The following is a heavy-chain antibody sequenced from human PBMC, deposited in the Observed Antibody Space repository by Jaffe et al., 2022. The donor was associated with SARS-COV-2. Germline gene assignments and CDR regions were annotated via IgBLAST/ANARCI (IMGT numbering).Heavy chain of an antibody. Sequence: QVQLQQWGAGLLKPSETLSLTCAVYGGSFSGYYWSWIRQPPGKGLEWIGEINHSGSTNYNPSLKSRVTISVDTSKNQFSLKLSSVTAADTAVYYCARVTYGVRWFDPWGQGTLVTVSS. CDR2: INHSGST. J-gene: IGHJ5*02. V-gene: IGHV4-34*01. CDR1: GGSFSGYY. D-gene: IGHD2-8*01. CDR3: ARVTYGVRWFDP.